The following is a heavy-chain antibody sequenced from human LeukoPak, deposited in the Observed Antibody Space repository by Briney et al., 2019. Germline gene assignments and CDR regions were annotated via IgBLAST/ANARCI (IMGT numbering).Heavy chain of an antibody. CDR2: IYSSGST. J-gene: IGHJ5*02. V-gene: IGHV4-39*01. Sequence: PSETLSLTCTVSGGSISSSYYYWGWIRQPPGKGLGWIGSIYSSGSTYYNPSLKSRVTISVDTSKNQFSLKLTSVTAADTAVYYCARHYSPWGQGTLVTVSS. CDR3: ARHYSP. CDR1: GGSISSSYYY. D-gene: IGHD4-11*01.